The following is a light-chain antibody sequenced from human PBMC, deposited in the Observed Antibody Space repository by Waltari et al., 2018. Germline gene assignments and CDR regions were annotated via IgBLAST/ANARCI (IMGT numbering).Light chain of an antibody. CDR3: SSHTTSSTLV. CDR2: DVT. J-gene: IGLJ2*01. Sequence: QSALTQPASVSGSPGQSITISCTGSNDDVGRYTFVSWYQQHPGKVPKLLIFDVTDRPSGVSDRFSGSKSGNTASLTISGLQPEDEADYYCSSHTTSSTLVFGGGTRVTVL. CDR1: NDDVGRYTF. V-gene: IGLV2-14*03.